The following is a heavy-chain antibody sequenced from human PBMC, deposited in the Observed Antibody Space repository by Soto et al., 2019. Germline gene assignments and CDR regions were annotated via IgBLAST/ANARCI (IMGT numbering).Heavy chain of an antibody. J-gene: IGHJ4*02. CDR3: ARWAGQVRDYGGPFDY. V-gene: IGHV1-18*04. Sequence: ASVKVSCKASGERFTTYGISWVRQAPGQGLEWMGWISTYNTNTKYAPKFRGRLLLTTDTSTTTAHMELRSLRPDDTAVYYCARWAGQVRDYGGPFDYWGQGTLVTVSS. CDR1: GERFTTYG. D-gene: IGHD4-17*01. CDR2: ISTYNTNT.